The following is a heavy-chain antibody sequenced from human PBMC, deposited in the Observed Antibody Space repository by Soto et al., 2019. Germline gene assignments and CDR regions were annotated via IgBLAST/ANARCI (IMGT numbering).Heavy chain of an antibody. J-gene: IGHJ4*02. V-gene: IGHV3-23*01. Sequence: EVQLLESGGGLVQPGGSLRLSCAASGFTFTSYAMSWVRQAPGKGLEWVSDISASGGSTDYADSVKGRFTISRDNSKNTLYLKMNSLRAEDTAVYYCAKAGRGYYFHYWGQGTLVTVSS. CDR3: AKAGRGYYFHY. CDR2: ISASGGST. CDR1: GFTFTSYA.